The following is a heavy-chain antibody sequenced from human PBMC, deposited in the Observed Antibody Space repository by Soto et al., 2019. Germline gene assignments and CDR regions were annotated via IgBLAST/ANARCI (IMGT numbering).Heavy chain of an antibody. Sequence: ASVKVSCKASGYTFTSYGISWVRQAPGQGLEWMGWISPNNGNTNYAQKLQGRVTMTRDTSTSTAYMELSRLRSDDTAVYYCARGGWDIVVVPADYGMDVWGQGTTVTVSS. D-gene: IGHD2-2*01. CDR3: ARGGWDIVVVPADYGMDV. V-gene: IGHV1-18*01. CDR1: GYTFTSYG. J-gene: IGHJ6*02. CDR2: ISPNNGNT.